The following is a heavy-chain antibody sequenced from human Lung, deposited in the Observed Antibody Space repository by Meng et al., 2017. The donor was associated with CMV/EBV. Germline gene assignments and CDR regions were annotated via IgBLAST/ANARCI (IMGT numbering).Heavy chain of an antibody. V-gene: IGHV1-8*01. CDR2: MNPNSGNT. J-gene: IGHJ4*02. D-gene: IGHD2-2*01. CDR1: GYTFTSYD. Sequence: SVXVSXXASGYTFTSYDINWVRQATGQGLEWMGWMNPNSGNTGYAQKFQGRVTMTRNTSISTAYMELSSLRSEDTAVYYCARTCSSTSCSDFDYWGQGTLVTVSS. CDR3: ARTCSSTSCSDFDY.